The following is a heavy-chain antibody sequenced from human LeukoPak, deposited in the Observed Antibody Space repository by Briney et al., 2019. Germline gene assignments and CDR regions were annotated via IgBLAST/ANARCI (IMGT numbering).Heavy chain of an antibody. Sequence: GGSLRLSCAASGFTVSSNYMSWVRQAPNKRVEWLSVIYSGGNTYYADSVKGRFTISRDNSMNTLYLQMNNLRVEDTAVYYCACLWGSTTSGTFDYWGQGTLVTVSS. CDR1: GFTVSSNY. CDR3: ACLWGSTTSGTFDY. J-gene: IGHJ4*02. CDR2: IYSGGNT. D-gene: IGHD1-26*01. V-gene: IGHV3-53*01.